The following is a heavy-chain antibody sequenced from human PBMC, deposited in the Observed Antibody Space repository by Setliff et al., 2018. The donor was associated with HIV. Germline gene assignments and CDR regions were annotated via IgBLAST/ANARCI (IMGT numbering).Heavy chain of an antibody. J-gene: IGHJ6*02. D-gene: IGHD3-10*01. V-gene: IGHV1-3*01. CDR1: GYTFTSYT. Sequence: ASVKVSCKSSGYTFTSYTMHWVRQAPGQRLEWMGRINAGNGNTKYSQKFQGRVTSTRDTSATTAYMELSSLRSEDTALYYCARRETGVLYFGTFYYYGMDVWGQGTTVTVSS. CDR3: ARRETGVLYFGTFYYYGMDV. CDR2: INAGNGNT.